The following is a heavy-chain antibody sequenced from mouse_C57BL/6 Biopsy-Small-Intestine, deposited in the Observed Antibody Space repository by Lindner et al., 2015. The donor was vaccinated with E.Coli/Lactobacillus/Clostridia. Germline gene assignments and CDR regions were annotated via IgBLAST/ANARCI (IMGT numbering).Heavy chain of an antibody. Sequence: VQLQESGAELAKPGASVKLSCKASGYTFANYWMHWVKQRPGQGLEWIGYINPASGYSKYNQKFKGKATLTVDQSSSTAYMQLNSLTSEDSAVYYCARPKLEGFAYWGQGTLVTVSA. CDR3: ARPKLEGFAY. CDR1: GYTFANYW. V-gene: IGHV1-7*01. CDR2: INPASGYS. J-gene: IGHJ3*01.